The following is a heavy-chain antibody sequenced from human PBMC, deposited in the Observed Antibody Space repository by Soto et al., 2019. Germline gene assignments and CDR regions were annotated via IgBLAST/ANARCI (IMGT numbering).Heavy chain of an antibody. V-gene: IGHV3-66*01. D-gene: IGHD3-10*01. CDR2: IYSGGST. CDR3: ARVLLWFGEDY. CDR1: GFTVSSNY. J-gene: IGHJ4*02. Sequence: EVQLVESGGGLVQPGGSLRLSCAASGFTVSSNYMSWVRQAPGKGLEWVSVIYSGGSTYYADPVNGRFTISRDNSKNSLYLQMNSLRAEDTAVYYCARVLLWFGEDYWGQGTLVTVSS.